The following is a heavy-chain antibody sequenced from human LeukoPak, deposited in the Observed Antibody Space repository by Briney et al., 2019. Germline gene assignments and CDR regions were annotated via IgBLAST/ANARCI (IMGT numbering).Heavy chain of an antibody. Sequence: GASVKVSCKTSGYTFSDYYIHWVRQAPGQGLEWMGWINPSHGGTYYAQKFQGRVTVTRDTSISTAYMGLNRLRSDDTAVYFCAREGPDFYYYMDVWGKGTTITVSS. CDR1: GYTFSDYY. CDR3: AREGPDFYYYMDV. CDR2: INPSHGGT. D-gene: IGHD2-21*02. V-gene: IGHV1-2*02. J-gene: IGHJ6*03.